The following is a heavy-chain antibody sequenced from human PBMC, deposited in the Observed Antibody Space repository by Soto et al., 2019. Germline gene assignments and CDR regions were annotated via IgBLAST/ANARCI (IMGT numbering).Heavy chain of an antibody. CDR1: GGTFSSYA. Sequence: ASVKVSCKASGGTFSSYAISWVRQAPGQGLEWMGGIIPIFGTANYAQKFQGRVTITADESTSTAYMEPSSLRSEDTAVYYCARLITGTMYWFDPWGQGTLVTVSS. CDR2: IIPIFGTA. J-gene: IGHJ5*02. V-gene: IGHV1-69*13. D-gene: IGHD1-7*01. CDR3: ARLITGTMYWFDP.